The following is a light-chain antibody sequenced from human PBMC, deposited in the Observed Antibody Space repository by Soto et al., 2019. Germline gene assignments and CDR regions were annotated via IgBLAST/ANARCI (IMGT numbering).Light chain of an antibody. Sequence: EIVLTQSPGTLSLSPGERATLSCRASQSVSSSYVAWYQQKPGQAPRLLIYDASTRATGIPDRFSGSGSGTDFTLTISRLEPEDFAVYYFQQFGSSPYTFGQGTKLEIK. CDR2: DAS. CDR1: QSVSSSY. CDR3: QQFGSSPYT. J-gene: IGKJ2*01. V-gene: IGKV3-20*01.